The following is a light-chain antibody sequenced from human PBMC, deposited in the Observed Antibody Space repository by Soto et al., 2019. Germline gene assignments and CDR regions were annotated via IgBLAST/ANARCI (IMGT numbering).Light chain of an antibody. CDR3: TSYTGSRTYV. V-gene: IGLV2-14*01. J-gene: IGLJ1*01. CDR2: DVN. CDR1: SSDIGAYRF. Sequence: QSVLTQPASVSGSPGQSITISCTGTSSDIGAYRFVSWYQHHPGRAPKLMIYDVNNRPSGVSTRFSGSKSGNTASLTISGLQADDEADYYCTSYTGSRTYVFGTGTKVTVL.